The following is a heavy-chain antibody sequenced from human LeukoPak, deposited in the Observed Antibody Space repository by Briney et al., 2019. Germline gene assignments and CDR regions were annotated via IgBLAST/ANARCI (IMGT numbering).Heavy chain of an antibody. CDR3: ARLVPAAIPYYYYYGMDV. J-gene: IGHJ6*02. V-gene: IGHV4-59*08. CDR1: GGSISSYY. D-gene: IGHD2-2*02. Sequence: SETLFFTWTVAGGSISSYYWRWIRQPPEKGLGWIGYIYYSGGTNYNPSLKSRVTISVDTSKNQFSLKLSSVTAADTAVYYCARLVPAAIPYYYYYGMDVWGQGTTVTVSS. CDR2: IYYSGGT.